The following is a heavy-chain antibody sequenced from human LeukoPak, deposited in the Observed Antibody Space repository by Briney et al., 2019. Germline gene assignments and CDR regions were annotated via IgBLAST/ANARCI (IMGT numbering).Heavy chain of an antibody. CDR2: ISYDGSNK. D-gene: IGHD3-22*01. Sequence: GGSLRLSCAASGFTFSSYAMHWVRQAPGKGLEWVAVISYDGSNKYYADSVKGRFTISRDNSKNTLYLQMNSLGAEDTAVYYCARDPYDSSGYYYEPWFDPWGQGTLVTVSS. V-gene: IGHV3-30-3*01. J-gene: IGHJ5*02. CDR1: GFTFSSYA. CDR3: ARDPYDSSGYYYEPWFDP.